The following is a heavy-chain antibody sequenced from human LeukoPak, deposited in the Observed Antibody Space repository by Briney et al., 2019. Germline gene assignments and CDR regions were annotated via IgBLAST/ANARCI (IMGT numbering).Heavy chain of an antibody. Sequence: PSETLSLTCTVSGDSVSSSNFFWGWIRQPPGTGLEWIGSFHYGGSAFYNPSLKSRVTISVDTSNNHFSLKLTSVTAADSAVYYCARHEYQVFPPANWFDPWGQGTLVTVSS. CDR2: FHYGGSA. CDR1: GDSVSSSNFF. J-gene: IGHJ5*02. CDR3: ARHEYQVFPPANWFDP. D-gene: IGHD6-6*01. V-gene: IGHV4-39*02.